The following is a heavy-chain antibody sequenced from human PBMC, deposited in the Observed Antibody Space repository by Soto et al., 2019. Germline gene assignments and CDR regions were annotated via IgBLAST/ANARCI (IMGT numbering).Heavy chain of an antibody. CDR3: ASEGGRYYSSDAFDI. CDR1: GYSFTSYW. J-gene: IGHJ3*02. Sequence: EVQLVQSGAEVKKPGESLKISCKGSGYSFTSYWLGGVRQMPGKGLEWMGIIYPGDSDTRYSPSFQGQVTISADKSISNASLQWSSLKASDSAMYYCASEGGRYYSSDAFDIWGQGTMVNVSS. D-gene: IGHD1-26*01. V-gene: IGHV5-51*03. CDR2: IYPGDSDT.